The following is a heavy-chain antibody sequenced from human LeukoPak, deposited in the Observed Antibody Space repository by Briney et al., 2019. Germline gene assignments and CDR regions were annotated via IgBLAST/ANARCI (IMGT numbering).Heavy chain of an antibody. D-gene: IGHD3-22*01. V-gene: IGHV4-34*01. Sequence: SETLSLTCAVYGGSFSGYYWRWIRQPPGKGLEWIGDITHSGSTNYNPSLKSRVTISVDTSKNQFSLKLSSVTAADTAVYYCARGPRTTYYYDSSGYYRYYFDYWGQGTLVTVSS. CDR1: GGSFSGYY. J-gene: IGHJ4*02. CDR3: ARGPRTTYYYDSSGYYRYYFDY. CDR2: ITHSGST.